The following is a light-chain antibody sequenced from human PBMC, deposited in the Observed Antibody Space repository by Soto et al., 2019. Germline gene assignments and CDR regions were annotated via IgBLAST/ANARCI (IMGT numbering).Light chain of an antibody. V-gene: IGKV3-20*01. J-gene: IGKJ1*01. CDR3: QQYGSSLTWT. CDR1: QSVSSSY. CDR2: GAS. Sequence: EIVLTQSPGTLSLSPGERATLSCRASQSVSSSYLAWYQQKPGQAPRLLIYGASSRATGIPDRFSGSGSGTDFTLTISRLEPEDFAVYYCQQYGSSLTWTLGQGTKVDI.